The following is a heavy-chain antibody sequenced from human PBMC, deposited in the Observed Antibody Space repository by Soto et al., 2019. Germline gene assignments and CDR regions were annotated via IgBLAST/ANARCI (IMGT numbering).Heavy chain of an antibody. CDR3: ARDLWVEPELYYYGMDV. D-gene: IGHD1-1*01. CDR2: IFYSGTT. CDR1: GDSISSADYY. J-gene: IGHJ6*02. Sequence: NPSETLSLTCTVSGDSISSADYYWSWIRQTPGKGLEWIGHIFYSGTTYYNPSPKSRLTISVDTSKNHFSLRLTSVTAADTAVYYCARDLWVEPELYYYGMDVWGQGTTVTVSS. V-gene: IGHV4-30-4*01.